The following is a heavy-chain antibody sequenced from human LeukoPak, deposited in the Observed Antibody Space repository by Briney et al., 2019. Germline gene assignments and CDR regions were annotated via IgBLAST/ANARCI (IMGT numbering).Heavy chain of an antibody. CDR2: FYSGGST. CDR3: ARDFVYGGNSDEDYYYGMDV. Sequence: PGGSLRLSCAASGFTVSSNYMSWVRQAPGKGLGWVSVFYSGGSTYYADSGKGRFTISRANYTNTLYLQMNSLRAEDTAVYYCARDFVYGGNSDEDYYYGMDVWGQGTTVTVSS. CDR1: GFTVSSNY. D-gene: IGHD4-23*01. V-gene: IGHV3-53*01. J-gene: IGHJ6*02.